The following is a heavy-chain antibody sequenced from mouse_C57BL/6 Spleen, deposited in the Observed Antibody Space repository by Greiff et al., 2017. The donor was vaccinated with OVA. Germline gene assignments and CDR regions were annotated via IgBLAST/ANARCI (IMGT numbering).Heavy chain of an antibody. V-gene: IGHV1-50*01. CDR1: GYTFTSYW. CDR2: IDPSDSYT. CDR3: AGVLKPFDY. J-gene: IGHJ2*01. Sequence: QVQLQQSGAELVKPGASVKLSCKASGYTFTSYWMQWVKQRPGQGLEWIGEIDPSDSYTNYNQKFKGKATLTVDTSSSTAYMQLSSLTSEDSAVYYCAGVLKPFDYWGQGTTLTVSS.